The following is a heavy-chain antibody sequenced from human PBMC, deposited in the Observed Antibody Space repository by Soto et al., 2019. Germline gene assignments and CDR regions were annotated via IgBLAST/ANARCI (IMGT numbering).Heavy chain of an antibody. CDR3: AKAGHTGSSGWYYPDY. V-gene: IGHV3-23*01. D-gene: IGHD6-19*01. CDR1: GFTFSSYA. J-gene: IGHJ4*02. CDR2: ISGSGGST. Sequence: GGSLRLSCAASGFTFSSYAMSWVRQAPGKGLEWVSAISGSGGSTYYADSVKGRFTISRDNSKNTLYLQMNSLRAEDTAVYYCAKAGHTGSSGWYYPDYWGQGTLVTVSS.